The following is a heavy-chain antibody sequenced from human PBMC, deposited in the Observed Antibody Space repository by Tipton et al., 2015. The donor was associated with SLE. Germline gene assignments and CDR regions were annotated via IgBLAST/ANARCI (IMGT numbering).Heavy chain of an antibody. V-gene: IGHV1-2*06. J-gene: IGHJ5*02. D-gene: IGHD2-21*01. CDR3: ARATTYGGGDCYLFP. CDR2: INPNSGAT. CDR1: GYTFSDYY. Sequence: QSGAEVEKPGASVRVSCRASGYTFSDYYIHWVRQAPGQGLQWMGRINPNSGATNYEQDFQGRVTMTRDTSISTAYMELSGLRSDDTAVYYCARATTYGGGDCYLFPWGQGTLVTVSS.